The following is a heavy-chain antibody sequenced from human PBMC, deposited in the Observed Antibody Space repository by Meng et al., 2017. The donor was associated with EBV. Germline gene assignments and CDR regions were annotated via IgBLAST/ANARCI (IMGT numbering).Heavy chain of an antibody. D-gene: IGHD6-19*01. CDR1: GYTFTGYY. CDR3: ARVGIAVAGTGDY. Sequence: GRLVQFGAEVKKPGASVKVSCKASGYTFTGYYMHWVRQAPGQGLEWMGRINPNSGGTNYAQKFQGRVTMTRDTSISTAYMELSRLRSDDTAVYYCARVGIAVAGTGDYWGQGTLVTVSS. J-gene: IGHJ4*02. CDR2: INPNSGGT. V-gene: IGHV1-2*06.